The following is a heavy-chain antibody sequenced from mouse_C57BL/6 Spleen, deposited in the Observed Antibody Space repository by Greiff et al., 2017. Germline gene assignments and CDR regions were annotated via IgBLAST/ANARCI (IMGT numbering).Heavy chain of an antibody. Sequence: EVMLVESGGGLVKPGGSLKLSWAASGFTFSDYGMHWVRQAPEKGLEWVAYISSGSSTIYYADTVKGRCTISRDNAKNTLFLQMTSLRSEDTAMYYCARPYYSNYYYAMDYWGQGTSVTVSS. J-gene: IGHJ4*01. V-gene: IGHV5-17*01. D-gene: IGHD2-5*01. CDR3: ARPYYSNYYYAMDY. CDR2: ISSGSSTI. CDR1: GFTFSDYG.